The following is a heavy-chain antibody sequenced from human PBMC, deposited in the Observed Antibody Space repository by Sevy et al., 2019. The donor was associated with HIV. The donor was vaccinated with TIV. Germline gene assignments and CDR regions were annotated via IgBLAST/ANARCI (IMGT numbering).Heavy chain of an antibody. V-gene: IGHV1-18*01. J-gene: IGHJ4*02. Sequence: ASVKVSCKTSGYTFTRFGITWVRQAPGQGLEWMGWISAYNGNTDYAEKLQGRVTMTTETSTSTAYMELSSLTSDDTAVYFCARDRWATDHWGQGTLVTVSS. CDR1: GYTFTRFG. D-gene: IGHD6-13*01. CDR2: ISAYNGNT. CDR3: ARDRWATDH.